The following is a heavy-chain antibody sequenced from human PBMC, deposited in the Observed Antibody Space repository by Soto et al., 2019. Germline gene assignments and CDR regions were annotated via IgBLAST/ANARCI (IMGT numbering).Heavy chain of an antibody. CDR3: AREGGFRP. CDR2: IIPILGTA. CDR1: GGTFSRYT. D-gene: IGHD1-26*01. Sequence: QVQLVQSGAEVKKPGSSVRVSCKASGGTFSRYTISWVRQAPGQGLEWMGGIIPILGTANYAQKFQGRVSISADEFTTTVYMEMSSLRSEDTAFYYCAREGGFRPWGLGTLVTVSS. V-gene: IGHV1-69*01. J-gene: IGHJ5*02.